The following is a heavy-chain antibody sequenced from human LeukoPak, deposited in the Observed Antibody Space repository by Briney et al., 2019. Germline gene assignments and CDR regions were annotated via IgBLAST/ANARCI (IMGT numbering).Heavy chain of an antibody. Sequence: PSETLSLTCTVSGGSISSYYWSWIRQPPGKGLEWIGYIYYSGSTNYNPSLKSRVTISVDTSKNQFSLKLSSVTAADTAVYSCAREAHYYDSSGYYINWFDPWGQGTLVTVSS. CDR1: GGSISSYY. D-gene: IGHD3-22*01. V-gene: IGHV4-59*01. J-gene: IGHJ5*02. CDR2: IYYSGST. CDR3: AREAHYYDSSGYYINWFDP.